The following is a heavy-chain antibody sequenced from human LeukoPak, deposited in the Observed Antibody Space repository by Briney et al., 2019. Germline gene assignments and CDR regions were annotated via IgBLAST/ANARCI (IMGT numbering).Heavy chain of an antibody. CDR2: INPNSGGT. CDR3: ARGVGSTMIVAYNWFDP. D-gene: IGHD3-22*01. CDR1: GYTFTGYY. Sequence: ASVKVSCKASGYTFTGYYMHWVRQAPGQGLEWMGWINPNSGGTNYAQKFQGRVTMTRDTSISTAYMELRSPRSDDTAVYYCARGVGSTMIVAYNWFDPWGQGTLVTVSS. V-gene: IGHV1-2*02. J-gene: IGHJ5*02.